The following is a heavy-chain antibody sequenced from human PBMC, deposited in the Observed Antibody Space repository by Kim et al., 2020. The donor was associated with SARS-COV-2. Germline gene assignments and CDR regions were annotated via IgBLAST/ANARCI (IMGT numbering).Heavy chain of an antibody. D-gene: IGHD6-19*01. CDR2: ISWNSGSI. CDR3: AKVYSSKENVFDY. CDR1: GFTFGDYA. J-gene: IGHJ4*02. V-gene: IGHV3-9*01. Sequence: GGSLRLSCAASGFTFGDYAMHWVRQAPGKGLEWVSGISWNSGSIGYADSVKGRFTISRDNAKNSLYLQMNSLRAEDTALYYCAKVYSSKENVFDYWGQGTLVTVSS.